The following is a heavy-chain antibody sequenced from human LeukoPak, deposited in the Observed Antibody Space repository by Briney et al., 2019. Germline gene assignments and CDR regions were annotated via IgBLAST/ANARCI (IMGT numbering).Heavy chain of an antibody. CDR1: GFAFSSYG. D-gene: IGHD6-13*01. CDR2: IWYDGSNK. CDR3: AKELEQQFDY. Sequence: GGSLRLSCAASGFAFSSYGMHWVRQAPGKGLEWVAVIWYDGSNKYYADSVKGRFTISRDNSKNTLYLQMNSLRAEDTAVYYCAKELEQQFDYWGQGTLVTVSS. V-gene: IGHV3-33*06. J-gene: IGHJ4*02.